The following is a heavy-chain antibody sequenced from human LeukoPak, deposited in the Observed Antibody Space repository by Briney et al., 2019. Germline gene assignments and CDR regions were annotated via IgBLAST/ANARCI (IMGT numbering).Heavy chain of an antibody. CDR2: IYYSGST. Sequence: PSETLSLTCTVSGGSISSYYWSWIRQPPGNGLEWIGYIYYSGSTNYNPSLKSRVTISVDTSKNQFSLKLSSVTAPATAVDYCAGAPGIAVAGKSRWGVYWGQGTLVTVSS. CDR1: GGSISSYY. D-gene: IGHD6-19*01. CDR3: AGAPGIAVAGKSRWGVY. V-gene: IGHV4-59*01. J-gene: IGHJ4*02.